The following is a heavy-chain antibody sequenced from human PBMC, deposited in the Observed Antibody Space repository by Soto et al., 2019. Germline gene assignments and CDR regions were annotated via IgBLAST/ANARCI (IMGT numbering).Heavy chain of an antibody. J-gene: IGHJ4*02. CDR1: GYTFTSYD. CDR2: MNPNSCNT. CDR3: ARVAGSSYGDSFDY. V-gene: IGHV1-8*01. Sequence: ASVKVSCKASGYTFTSYDINWVRQATGQGLEWMGWMNPNSCNTGYAQKFQGRVTMTRNTSISTAYLELSSLRSEDTAVYYCARVAGSSYGDSFDYWGQGTLVTVSS. D-gene: IGHD4-17*01.